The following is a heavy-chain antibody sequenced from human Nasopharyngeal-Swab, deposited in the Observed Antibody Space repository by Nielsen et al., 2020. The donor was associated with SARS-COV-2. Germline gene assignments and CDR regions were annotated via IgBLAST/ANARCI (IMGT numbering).Heavy chain of an antibody. CDR2: ISSSSSYI. J-gene: IGHJ6*02. Sequence: GGSLRLSCAASGFTFSSYSMNWVRHAPGKGLEWVSSISSSSSYIYYADSVKGRFTISRDNAKNSLYLQMNSLRAEDTAVYYCARDLGYSYGYPLDYYYYGMDVWGQGTTVTVSS. V-gene: IGHV3-21*01. CDR3: ARDLGYSYGYPLDYYYYGMDV. D-gene: IGHD5-18*01. CDR1: GFTFSSYS.